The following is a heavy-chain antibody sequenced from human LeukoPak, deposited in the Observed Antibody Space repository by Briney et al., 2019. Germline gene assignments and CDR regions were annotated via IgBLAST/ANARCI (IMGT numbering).Heavy chain of an antibody. Sequence: GGSLPLSRAASEFTFIKYRMSWVRPAPGRGVAWGANIKQDGSGTYYVNSVTGRSTISRDNAKNSLYLQMNSLRAEDTAVYYCAGCSTVTTYYYSYYMDSWGKGTTVTVSS. CDR3: AGCSTVTTYYYSYYMDS. CDR1: EFTFIKYR. D-gene: IGHD4-17*01. CDR2: IKQDGSGT. J-gene: IGHJ6*03. V-gene: IGHV3-7*01.